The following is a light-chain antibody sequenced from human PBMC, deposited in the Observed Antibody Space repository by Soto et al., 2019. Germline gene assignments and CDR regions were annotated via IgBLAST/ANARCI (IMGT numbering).Light chain of an antibody. Sequence: QSALTQPASVSGSPGQSITIPCTGTSSDVGGYNYVSWYQQHPGKAPKLMIYEVTNRPSGVSNRFSGSKSGNTASLTISGLQAEDEADYYCSSYTSRSTLVFGTGTKLTVL. V-gene: IGLV2-14*01. J-gene: IGLJ1*01. CDR2: EVT. CDR1: SSDVGGYNY. CDR3: SSYTSRSTLV.